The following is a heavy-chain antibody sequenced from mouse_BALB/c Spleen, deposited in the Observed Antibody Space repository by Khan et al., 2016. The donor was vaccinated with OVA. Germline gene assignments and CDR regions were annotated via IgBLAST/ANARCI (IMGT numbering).Heavy chain of an antibody. CDR3: ARSIMAN. CDR1: GYSITSDYA. CDR2: ISYSGST. J-gene: IGHJ2*01. Sequence: VQLKESGPGLVKPSQSLSLTCTVTGYSITSDYAWNWIRQFPGNKLEWMGYISYSGSTSYNPSLKSRISITRATSKNQLFLQLNSVNTEDTATYYCARSIMANWGQGTTLTVSS. V-gene: IGHV3-2*02.